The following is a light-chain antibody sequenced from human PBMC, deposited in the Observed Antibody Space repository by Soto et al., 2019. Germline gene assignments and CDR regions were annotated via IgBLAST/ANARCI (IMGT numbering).Light chain of an antibody. CDR3: QQTFNVPPWT. J-gene: IGKJ1*01. CDR2: GAS. V-gene: IGKV1-39*01. Sequence: DIQMTQSPSSLSASVGDAVTITCRASQNIYIYLNWYQQKAGTAPKVLISGASNLQRGVPSRFSGSGSGTDFTLTINNLQPEDFATYFCQQTFNVPPWTFGQGTKVDIK. CDR1: QNIYIY.